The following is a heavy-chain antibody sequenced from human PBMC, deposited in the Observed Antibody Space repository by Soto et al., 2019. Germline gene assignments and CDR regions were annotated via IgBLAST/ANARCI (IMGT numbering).Heavy chain of an antibody. Sequence: ASVKVSCKASGYTFTNYGFSWVRQAPGQGLEWMGWISGYNGNTNYAERLQGRVTMTTDTSTSTAYMELKSLRYDDTAVYYCARGKGLLLWFGELHPHNYWGQGTLVTVSS. CDR3: ARGKGLLLWFGELHPHNY. D-gene: IGHD3-10*01. CDR1: GYTFTNYG. CDR2: ISGYNGNT. J-gene: IGHJ4*02. V-gene: IGHV1-18*01.